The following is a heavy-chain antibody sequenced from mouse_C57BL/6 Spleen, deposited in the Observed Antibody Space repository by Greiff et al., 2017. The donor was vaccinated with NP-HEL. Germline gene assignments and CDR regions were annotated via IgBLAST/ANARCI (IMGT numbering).Heavy chain of an antibody. Sequence: QVQLQQPGAELVRPGTSVKLSCKASGYTFTSYWMHWVKQRPGQGLEWIGVIDPSDSYTNYNQKFKGKATLTVDTSSSTAYMQLSSLTSEDSAVYYCARVDYYGSSYLSAMDYWGQGTSVTVSS. CDR1: GYTFTSYW. V-gene: IGHV1-59*01. J-gene: IGHJ4*01. CDR3: ARVDYYGSSYLSAMDY. D-gene: IGHD1-1*01. CDR2: IDPSDSYT.